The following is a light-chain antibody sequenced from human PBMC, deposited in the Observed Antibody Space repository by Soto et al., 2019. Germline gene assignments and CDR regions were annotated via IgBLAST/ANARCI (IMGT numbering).Light chain of an antibody. CDR1: QSVSSNY. Sequence: EIVLTQSPGTLSLSPGERATLSCRASQSVSSNYLAWYQQKPGQAPRLLIYHASSRATGIPDRFSGSGSGTDFTLTISRLEPEDFAVYYCQQYGSSPQTFGQGTKVEIK. V-gene: IGKV3-20*01. J-gene: IGKJ1*01. CDR3: QQYGSSPQT. CDR2: HAS.